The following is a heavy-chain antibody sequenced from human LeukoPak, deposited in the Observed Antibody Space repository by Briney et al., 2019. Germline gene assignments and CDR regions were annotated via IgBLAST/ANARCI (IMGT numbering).Heavy chain of an antibody. J-gene: IGHJ4*02. Sequence: AGGSLRLSCAASGFTFSSYSMNWVRQAPGKGLEWVSSISSSSSYIYYADSVKGRFTISRDNAKNSLYLQMNSLRAEDTAVYYCARDYCSSTSRYRPPAFDYWGQGTLVTVSS. CDR3: ARDYCSSTSRYRPPAFDY. D-gene: IGHD2-2*02. CDR2: ISSSSSYI. CDR1: GFTFSSYS. V-gene: IGHV3-21*01.